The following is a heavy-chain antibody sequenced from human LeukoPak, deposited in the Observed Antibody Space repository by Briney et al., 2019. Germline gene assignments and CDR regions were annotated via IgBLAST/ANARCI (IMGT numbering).Heavy chain of an antibody. CDR2: ISSSGSTI. D-gene: IGHD1-14*01. CDR1: VFTLSRYE. V-gene: IGHV3-48*03. Sequence: RGSLRLSRAASVFTLSRYEMNCGPEAPGKGLGWVSYISSSGSTIYYADSVKGRFTISRDNSKNTLYLQMNSLRAEDTAVYYCANYRGLYYFDYWGQGTLVTVSS. J-gene: IGHJ4*02. CDR3: ANYRGLYYFDY.